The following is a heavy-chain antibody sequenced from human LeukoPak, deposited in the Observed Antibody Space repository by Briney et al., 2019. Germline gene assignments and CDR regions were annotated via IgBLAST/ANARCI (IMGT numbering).Heavy chain of an antibody. CDR2: ISGSGANT. D-gene: IGHD3-10*01. V-gene: IGHV3-23*01. J-gene: IGHJ4*02. Sequence: GGSLRLSCAASGFTFSSCALSWVRLAPGKGLEWVSSISGSGANTYYADFVQGRFTVSRDNSRNTLYLQMNSLRADDTAVYYCAGRDYSGSGTYYNPLDYWGQGTLVTVSS. CDR1: GFTFSSCA. CDR3: AGRDYSGSGTYYNPLDY.